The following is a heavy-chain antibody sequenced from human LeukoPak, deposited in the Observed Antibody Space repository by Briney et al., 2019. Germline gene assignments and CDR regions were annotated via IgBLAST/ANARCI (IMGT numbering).Heavy chain of an antibody. D-gene: IGHD3-10*01. J-gene: IGHJ4*02. CDR2: IKPDGSEK. V-gene: IGHV3-7*01. Sequence: GGSLRLSCAASGFTFSSYWMTWVRQAPGKGLEWVANIKPDGSEKYCLDSVKGRFTISRDNARHSLYLQMNSLRADDTAVYYCAIQKADFITLIRGIIAYWGQGTLVTVSS. CDR1: GFTFSSYW. CDR3: AIQKADFITLIRGIIAY.